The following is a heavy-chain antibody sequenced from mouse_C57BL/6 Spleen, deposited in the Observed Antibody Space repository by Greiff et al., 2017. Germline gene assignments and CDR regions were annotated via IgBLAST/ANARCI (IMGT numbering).Heavy chain of an antibody. Sequence: VQLQQSGPELVKPGASVKISCKASGYAFSSSWMNWVKQRPGKGLEWIGRIYPGDGDTNYNGKFKGKATLTADKSSSTAYMQLSSLTSEDSAVYFCARTLGRGYYFDYWGQGTTLTVSS. V-gene: IGHV1-82*01. D-gene: IGHD4-1*01. CDR2: IYPGDGDT. CDR3: ARTLGRGYYFDY. J-gene: IGHJ2*01. CDR1: GYAFSSSW.